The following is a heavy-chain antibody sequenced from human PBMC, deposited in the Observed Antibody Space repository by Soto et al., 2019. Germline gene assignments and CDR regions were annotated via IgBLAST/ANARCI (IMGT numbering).Heavy chain of an antibody. CDR2: ISYDGSNK. J-gene: IGHJ4*02. Sequence: GGSLRLSCAASGFTFSSYAMHWVRQAPGKGLEWVAVISYDGSNKYYADSVKGRFTISRDNSKNTLYLQMNSLRAEDTAVYYCARTTMVRGVIISRFDYWGQGTLVTVYS. CDR1: GFTFSSYA. CDR3: ARTTMVRGVIISRFDY. D-gene: IGHD3-10*01. V-gene: IGHV3-30-3*01.